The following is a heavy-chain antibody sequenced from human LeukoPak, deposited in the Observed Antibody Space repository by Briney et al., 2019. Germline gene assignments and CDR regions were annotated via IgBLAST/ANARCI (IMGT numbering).Heavy chain of an antibody. J-gene: IGHJ4*02. V-gene: IGHV3-48*01. CDR2: ISSSRTT. D-gene: IGHD3-10*01. CDR3: ARDLEGSGSFYRPSYDY. CDR1: GFPFSSYS. Sequence: PGGSLRLSCAASGFPFSSYSMNWVRQAPGEGLEWASYISSSRTTSYADSVKGRFTISRDNAKNSLYLQMNSLRAEDTAVYYCARDLEGSGSFYRPSYDYWGQGTLVTVSS.